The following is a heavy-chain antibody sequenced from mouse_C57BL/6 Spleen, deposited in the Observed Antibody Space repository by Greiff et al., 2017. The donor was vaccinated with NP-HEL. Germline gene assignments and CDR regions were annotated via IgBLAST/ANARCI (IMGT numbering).Heavy chain of an antibody. Sequence: QVQLQQSGPGLVQPSQSLSITCTVSGFSLTSYGVHWVRQSPGKGLEWLGVIWSGGSTDYNAAFISRLSISKDNSKSQVFFKMNSLQADDTAIYYCARNSIGRPGYFDVWGTGTTVTVSS. CDR2: IWSGGST. D-gene: IGHD3-1*01. CDR1: GFSLTSYG. V-gene: IGHV2-2*01. J-gene: IGHJ1*03. CDR3: ARNSIGRPGYFDV.